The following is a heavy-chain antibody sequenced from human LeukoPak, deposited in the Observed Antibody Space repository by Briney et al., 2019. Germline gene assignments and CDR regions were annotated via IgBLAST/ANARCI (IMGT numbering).Heavy chain of an antibody. D-gene: IGHD2-15*01. CDR2: IYYSGST. CDR1: GGSMSSYY. V-gene: IGHV4-39*01. CDR3: ARLGRPSSGGSFDY. J-gene: IGHJ4*02. Sequence: KPSETLSLTCIVSGGSMSSYYWGWIRQPPGKGLEWIGSIYYSGSTYYNPSLKSRVTISVDTSKNQFSLKLSSVTAADTAVYYCARLGRPSSGGSFDYWGQGTLVTVSS.